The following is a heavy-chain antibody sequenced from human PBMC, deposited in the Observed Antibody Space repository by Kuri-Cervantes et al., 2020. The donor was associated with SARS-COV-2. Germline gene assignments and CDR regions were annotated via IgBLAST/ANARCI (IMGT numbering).Heavy chain of an antibody. CDR2: IYYNGDT. D-gene: IGHD1-26*01. Sequence: SQTLSLTCAVYGGSLNNYYWTWIRQPPGKGLEWIGYIYYNGDTNYNPSLKSRVTISIDTSKNQLSLKLTSVTAADTAVYYCARDQRRYRANDAPYDFWGQGTLVTVSS. CDR3: ARDQRRYRANDAPYDF. J-gene: IGHJ4*02. CDR1: GGSLNNYY. V-gene: IGHV4-59*01.